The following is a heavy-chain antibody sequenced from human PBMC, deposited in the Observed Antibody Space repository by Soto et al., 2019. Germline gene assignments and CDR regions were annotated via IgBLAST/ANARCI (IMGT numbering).Heavy chain of an antibody. D-gene: IGHD3-3*01. J-gene: IGHJ3*01. CDR1: GGSMSNYY. Sequence: QVQLQESGPGLVKPSETLSLTCNVSGGSMSNYYWSWIRQPPGKGLEWIGYIHSSGSSKYSPSLESRVTLSVDTSKNQFSLELTSVTAADTAVYFCARGITHYDFWSQAFDFWGQGTRVVVSS. CDR3: ARGITHYDFWSQAFDF. CDR2: IHSSGSS. V-gene: IGHV4-59*01.